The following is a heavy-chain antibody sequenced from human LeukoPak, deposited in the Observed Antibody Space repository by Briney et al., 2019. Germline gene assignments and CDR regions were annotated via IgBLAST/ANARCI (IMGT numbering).Heavy chain of an antibody. J-gene: IGHJ5*02. CDR3: ARGFFLVPAAAGSWFDP. CDR1: GYTFTSYD. D-gene: IGHD2-2*01. CDR2: MNPNSGNT. V-gene: IGHV1-8*01. Sequence: ASVKVSCKASGYTFTSYDINWVRQATGQGLEWMGWMNPNSGNTGYAQKFQGRVTMTRNTSISTAYMELSSLRSEDTAVYYCARGFFLVPAAAGSWFDPWGQGTLVTVSS.